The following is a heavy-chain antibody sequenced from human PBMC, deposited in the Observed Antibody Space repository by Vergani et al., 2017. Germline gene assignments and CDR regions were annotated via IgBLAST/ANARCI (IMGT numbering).Heavy chain of an antibody. CDR1: GASINNDFYY. J-gene: IGHJ5*02. D-gene: IGHD6-19*01. Sequence: QVQLQESGPGLVKPSQTLSLTCTVSGASINNDFYYWHWIRQPAGKGLEWIGRIYVSGITDYKSSLHSRVYMSVDKSKNQFSLTLTSVTAADTAVSYCARHSTVEWLVKVGWIDPWGQGSLVTVSS. CDR3: ARHSTVEWLVKVGWIDP. CDR2: IYVSGIT. V-gene: IGHV4-61*02.